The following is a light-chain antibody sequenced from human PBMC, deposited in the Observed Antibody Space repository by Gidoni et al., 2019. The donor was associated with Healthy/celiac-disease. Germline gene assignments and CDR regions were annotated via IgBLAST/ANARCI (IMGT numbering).Light chain of an antibody. V-gene: IGKV4-1*01. CDR2: WAS. Sequence: DIVMTQSPDSLAVSLDERATITCKSSQSVLYSSNNKNCLAWYQQKPGQPPKLLIYWASTLESGVPSRFSGSGSGTDFTLTISSLQAEDVAVYYCQQYYSTPLFGQGTRLEIK. CDR1: QSVLYSSNNKNC. CDR3: QQYYSTPL. J-gene: IGKJ5*01.